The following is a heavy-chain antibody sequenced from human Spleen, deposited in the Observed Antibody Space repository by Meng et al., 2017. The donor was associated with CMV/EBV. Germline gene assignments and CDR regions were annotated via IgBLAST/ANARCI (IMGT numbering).Heavy chain of an antibody. D-gene: IGHD4-17*01. CDR2: IKSKIDGETT. CDR3: AKDGDYENWFDP. Sequence: SGFTFSNVWMSWVRQAPGKGPEWVGRIKSKIDGETTDYAAPVKGRFTISRDDSKNTLYLQMNSLRAEDTAVYFCAKDGDYENWFDPWGQGTLVTVSS. V-gene: IGHV3-15*01. CDR1: GFTFSNVW. J-gene: IGHJ5*02.